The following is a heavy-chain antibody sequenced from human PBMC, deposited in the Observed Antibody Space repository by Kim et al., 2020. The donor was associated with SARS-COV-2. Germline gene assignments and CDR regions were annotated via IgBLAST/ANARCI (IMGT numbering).Heavy chain of an antibody. V-gene: IGHV4-59*09. CDR3: ARGFDI. J-gene: IGHJ3*02. Sequence: IYHTDSTHHHPSPTRRGTIAVDTAKNQFSLKLSSVTAADTAVYYCARGFDIWGQGTMVTVSS. CDR2: IYHTDST.